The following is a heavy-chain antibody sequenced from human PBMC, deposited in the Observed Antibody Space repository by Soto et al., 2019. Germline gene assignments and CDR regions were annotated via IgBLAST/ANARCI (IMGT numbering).Heavy chain of an antibody. V-gene: IGHV3-7*03. J-gene: IGHJ5*02. Sequence: EVQLVESGGGLVQPGGSLRLSCAASGFTFTSYWVTWVRQAPGKGLEWVANINRDGSAKYYVDSVKGRFTISRDDAKNLLYLQMNSLRGQDTAMYYCARGDWEGPWGQGTLVTVSS. CDR1: GFTFTSYW. CDR3: ARGDWEGP. D-gene: IGHD1-26*01. CDR2: INRDGSAK.